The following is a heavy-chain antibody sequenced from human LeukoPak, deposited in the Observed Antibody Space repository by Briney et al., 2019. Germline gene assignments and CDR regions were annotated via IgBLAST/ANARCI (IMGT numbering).Heavy chain of an antibody. D-gene: IGHD5-18*01. CDR2: ISSSGSTI. Sequence: PGGSLRLSCAASGFTFSSYEMNWVRQAPGKGLEWVSYISSSGSTIYYADSVKGRFTISRDNAKNSLYLQMNSLRAEDTAVYYCARGRGYSYGYLWFDPWGQGTLVTVSS. J-gene: IGHJ5*02. V-gene: IGHV3-48*03. CDR3: ARGRGYSYGYLWFDP. CDR1: GFTFSSYE.